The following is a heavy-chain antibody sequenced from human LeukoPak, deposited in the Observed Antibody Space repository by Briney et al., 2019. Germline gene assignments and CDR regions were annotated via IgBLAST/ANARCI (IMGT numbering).Heavy chain of an antibody. D-gene: IGHD5-12*01. J-gene: IGHJ6*03. Sequence: SETLSLTCTVSGGSISSYHWSWIRQPPGKGLEWIGYIYYSGSTNYNPSLESRVTISVDTSKNQFSLKLSSVTAADTAVYYCARTSVATIHYYYYYMDVWGKGTTVTVSS. CDR2: IYYSGST. CDR1: GGSISSYH. CDR3: ARTSVATIHYYYYYMDV. V-gene: IGHV4-59*01.